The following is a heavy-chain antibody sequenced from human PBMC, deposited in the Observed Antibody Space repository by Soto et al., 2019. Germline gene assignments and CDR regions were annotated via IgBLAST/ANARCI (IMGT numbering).Heavy chain of an antibody. CDR1: GFTFSGSA. V-gene: IGHV3-73*01. Sequence: GGSLRLSCAASGFTFSGSAMHWVRQASGKGLEWVGRIRSKANSYATAYAASVKGRFTISRDDSKNTAYLQMNSLKTEDTAVYYCTSIHPSGPYGDYAVTLSLKNWGQGTLVTVSS. CDR2: IRSKANSYAT. CDR3: TSIHPSGPYGDYAVTLSLKN. D-gene: IGHD4-17*01. J-gene: IGHJ4*02.